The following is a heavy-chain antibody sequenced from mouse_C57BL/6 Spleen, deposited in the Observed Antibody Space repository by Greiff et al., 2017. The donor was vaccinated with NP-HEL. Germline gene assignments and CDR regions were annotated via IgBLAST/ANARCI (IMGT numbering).Heavy chain of an antibody. V-gene: IGHV1-55*01. CDR3: ARSRTGTAYFDY. CDR1: GYTFTSYW. D-gene: IGHD4-1*01. CDR2: IYPGSGST. Sequence: VQLQQPGAELVKPGASVKMSCKASGYTFTSYWITWVKQRPGQGLEWIGDIYPGSGSTNYNEKFKSKATLTVDTSSSTAYMQLSSLTSEDSAVYCCARSRTGTAYFDYWGQGTTLTVSS. J-gene: IGHJ2*01.